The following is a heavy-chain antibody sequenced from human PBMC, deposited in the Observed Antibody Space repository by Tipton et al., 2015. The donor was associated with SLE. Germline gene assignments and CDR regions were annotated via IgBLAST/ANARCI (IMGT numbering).Heavy chain of an antibody. CDR3: TPTARVCHS. J-gene: IGHJ4*02. CDR1: PDSIRSYY. CDR2: VYHSGDV. V-gene: IGHV4-59*01. Sequence: TLSLTCTVSPDSIRSYYWAWIRQSPGKGLEYIGYVYHSGDVNHNPSLRGRATISLDTSKSQISLTLTSVTTADTAVYYCTPTARVCHSWGQGILVTVSS. D-gene: IGHD2-15*01.